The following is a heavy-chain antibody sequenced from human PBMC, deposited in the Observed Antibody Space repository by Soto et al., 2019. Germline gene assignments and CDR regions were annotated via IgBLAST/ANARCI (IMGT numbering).Heavy chain of an antibody. J-gene: IGHJ4*02. CDR3: AREPYSSSWFLSSTPKNDY. CDR2: INAGNGNT. CDR1: GYTFTSYA. V-gene: IGHV1-3*01. D-gene: IGHD6-13*01. Sequence: ASVKVSCKASGYTFTSYAMHWVRQAPGQRLEWMGWINAGNGNTKYSQKFQGRVTITRDTSASTAYMELSSLRSEDTAVYYCAREPYSSSWFLSSTPKNDYWGQGTLVTAPQ.